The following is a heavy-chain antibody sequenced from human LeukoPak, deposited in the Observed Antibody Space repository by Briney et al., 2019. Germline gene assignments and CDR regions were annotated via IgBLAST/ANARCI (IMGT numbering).Heavy chain of an antibody. CDR1: GYSISSGYY. CDR3: ARGTRGGVPHSSGWPAVPYYYYMDV. CDR2: INHSGST. D-gene: IGHD6-19*01. J-gene: IGHJ6*03. Sequence: PSETLSLTCTVSGYSISSGYYWGWIRQPPGKGLEWIGEINHSGSTNYNPSLKSRVTISVDTSKNQFSLKLSSVTAADTAAYYCARGTRGGVPHSSGWPAVPYYYYMDVWGKGTTVTVSS. V-gene: IGHV4-38-2*02.